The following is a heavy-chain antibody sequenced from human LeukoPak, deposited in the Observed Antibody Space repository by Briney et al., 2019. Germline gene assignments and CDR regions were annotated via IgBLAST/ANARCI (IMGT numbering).Heavy chain of an antibody. Sequence: GGSLRLSCAASGFTFSSYGMHWVRQAPGKGLEWVAVIWYDGSNKYYADSVKGRFTISRDNSKNTLYLQMNSLRTEDTALYYCARDIYDSGDFRGDFWGQGTLVTVSS. J-gene: IGHJ4*02. CDR1: GFTFSSYG. D-gene: IGHD3-22*01. CDR3: ARDIYDSGDFRGDF. V-gene: IGHV3-33*01. CDR2: IWYDGSNK.